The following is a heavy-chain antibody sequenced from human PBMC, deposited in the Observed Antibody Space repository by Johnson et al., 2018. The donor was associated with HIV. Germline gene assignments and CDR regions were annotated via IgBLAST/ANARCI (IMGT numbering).Heavy chain of an antibody. CDR1: GFTFSSYA. D-gene: IGHD1-26*01. J-gene: IGHJ3*02. CDR2: ISYDGSNK. Sequence: QVQLVESGGGVVQPGRSLRLSCAASGFTFSSYAMHWVRQAPGKGLEWVAVISYDGSNKYYADSVKGLFTISRDNSKNTLYLQMNSLRAEDTAVYYCARDSEWELGQEGAFDIWGQWTMVTVSS. CDR3: ARDSEWELGQEGAFDI. V-gene: IGHV3-30-3*01.